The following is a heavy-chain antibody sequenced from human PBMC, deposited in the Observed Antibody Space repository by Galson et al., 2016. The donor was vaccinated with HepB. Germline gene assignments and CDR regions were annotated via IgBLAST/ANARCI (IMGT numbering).Heavy chain of an antibody. V-gene: IGHV3-30-3*01. Sequence: SLRLSCAASGFAFSRFAMHWVRQAPGKGLEWVALISYDGSNTYYPDSVKGRFTISRDNAQNTLYLQMNSLQAEDTAVYYCTTSGGTWGGSSWPPYWGHGTLVTVSS. CDR2: ISYDGSNT. D-gene: IGHD6-13*01. J-gene: IGHJ4*01. CDR1: GFAFSRFA. CDR3: TTSGGTWGGSSWPPY.